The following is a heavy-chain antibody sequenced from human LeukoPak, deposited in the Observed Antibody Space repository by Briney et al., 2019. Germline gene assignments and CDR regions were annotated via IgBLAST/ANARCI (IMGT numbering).Heavy chain of an antibody. CDR3: ARDRRDGKNLAYHFDS. CDR1: DFIFSSYS. J-gene: IGHJ4*02. D-gene: IGHD5-24*01. CDR2: LSYDETSE. V-gene: IGHV3-30*03. Sequence: GGSLRLPCAASDFIFSSYSMTWVRQAPGKGLEWVSVLSYDETSEHYADSVRGRFTISRDNSNNLLYLQMSSLRDEDTAVYYCARDRRDGKNLAYHFDSWGQGTLVTVSS.